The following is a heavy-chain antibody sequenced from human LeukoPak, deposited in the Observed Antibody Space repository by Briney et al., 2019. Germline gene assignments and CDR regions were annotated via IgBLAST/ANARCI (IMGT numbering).Heavy chain of an antibody. CDR3: ARDLAGDY. CDR1: GYIFTKHY. CDR2: INPSDGTT. Sequence: ASVKVSCKTPGYIFTKHYMHWVRQAPGQGLEWMGIINPSDGTTNYAQKFQGRITMTRDTSIGAAYMDLSSLTSDDTAVYYCARDLAGDYWGQGTLVTVSS. J-gene: IGHJ4*02. V-gene: IGHV1-46*01.